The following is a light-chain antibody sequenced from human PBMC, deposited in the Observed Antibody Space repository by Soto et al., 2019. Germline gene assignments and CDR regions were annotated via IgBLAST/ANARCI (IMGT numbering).Light chain of an antibody. V-gene: IGKV2-28*01. Sequence: EIVLTQSPLSLPVTPGEPASISCRSSQNHLHSNGYNYLNWYLQKPGQSPQLLIYLGSNRASGVPDRFSGSGSGTDFTLTINRVEAEDVGLYFCAQGLATPFTFGGGTKVEIK. CDR1: QNHLHSNGYNY. J-gene: IGKJ4*01. CDR3: AQGLATPFT. CDR2: LGS.